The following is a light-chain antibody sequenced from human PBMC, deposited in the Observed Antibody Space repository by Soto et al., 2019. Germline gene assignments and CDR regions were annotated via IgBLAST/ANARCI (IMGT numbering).Light chain of an antibody. CDR1: QGIRND. V-gene: IGKV1-17*01. Sequence: DIQMTQSQSSLSASVGDRVTITCRASQGIRNDLGWYQQKPGKAPKRLIYAASSLQSGVPSRFSDSGSGTQFALTVNSLQPKDFASYYCLQHNSYPRTFGQGNKVEIK. CDR3: LQHNSYPRT. CDR2: AAS. J-gene: IGKJ1*01.